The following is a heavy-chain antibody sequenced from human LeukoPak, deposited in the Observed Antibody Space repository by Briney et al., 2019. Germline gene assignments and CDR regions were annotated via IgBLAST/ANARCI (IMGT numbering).Heavy chain of an antibody. V-gene: IGHV1-18*01. CDR1: GYTFTSYG. Sequence: ASVKVSCKASGYTFTSYGISWVRQAPRQGLEWMGWISAYNGNTNYAQKLQGRVTMTTDTSTSTAYMELRSLRSDDTAVYYCARGGGGWYARNWFDPWGQGTLVTVSS. CDR3: ARGGGGWYARNWFDP. D-gene: IGHD6-19*01. J-gene: IGHJ5*02. CDR2: ISAYNGNT.